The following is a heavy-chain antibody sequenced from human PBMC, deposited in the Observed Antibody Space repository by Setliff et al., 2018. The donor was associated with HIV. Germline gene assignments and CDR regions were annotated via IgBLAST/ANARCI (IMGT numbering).Heavy chain of an antibody. CDR2: VYYSGGT. CDR3: ATSAESGFGIHWGVFNI. CDR1: GGSVSDTSYY. J-gene: IGHJ3*02. D-gene: IGHD3-10*01. V-gene: IGHV4-39*01. Sequence: PSETLSLTCTVSGGSVSDTSYYWGWIRQPPGKGLEWLANVYYSGGTYYNPSLNSRVTISVDTSKNQFSLKLKSVTAADTAVYYCATSAESGFGIHWGVFNIWGQGTRVTVSS.